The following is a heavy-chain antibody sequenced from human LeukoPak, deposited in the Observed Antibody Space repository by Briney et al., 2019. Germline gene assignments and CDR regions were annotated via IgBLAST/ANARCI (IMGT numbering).Heavy chain of an antibody. CDR3: ARDRSPTRSGAWYDAFDI. V-gene: IGHV3-7*01. CDR2: IKQDGSVK. D-gene: IGHD6-19*01. CDR1: GFPFSNFW. Sequence: GGSLRVSCAASGFPFSNFWMTWVRQAPGKRLEWVANIKQDGSVKHDVDSVKGRFTIFRDNAKNSLYLQMNSLRVEDTAVYYCARDRSPTRSGAWYDAFDIWGQGTMVTVSS. J-gene: IGHJ3*02.